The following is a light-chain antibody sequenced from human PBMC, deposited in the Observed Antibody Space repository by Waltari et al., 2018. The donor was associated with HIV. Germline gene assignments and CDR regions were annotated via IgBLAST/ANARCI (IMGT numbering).Light chain of an antibody. V-gene: IGLV2-8*01. J-gene: IGLJ2*01. CDR3: ATWDDILRGIV. Sequence: QSALTQPPSASGSPGQSVTISCTGSSSDVGAYNYVSWYQHHPGKAPKLMISEVSQRPSGVPDRFSGSKSGTSASLAISGLQSEDEADYYCATWDDILRGIVFGGGTNLTVL. CDR2: EVS. CDR1: SSDVGAYNY.